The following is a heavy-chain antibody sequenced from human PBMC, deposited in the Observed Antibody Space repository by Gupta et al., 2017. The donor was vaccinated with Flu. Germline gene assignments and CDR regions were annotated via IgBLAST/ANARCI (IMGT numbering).Heavy chain of an antibody. Sequence: QLVESGGGLVQPGGSLRLSCAASGFTFRISWMDWVRQAPGKGLEWVANIAADDSVKNYADSVKGRFTISRDDAKNSLYLQMNSLRAEDTAVYYCVRNRGWQQFDYWGQGALVTVSS. CDR2: IAADDSVK. CDR3: VRNRGWQQFDY. D-gene: IGHD3-10*01. V-gene: IGHV3-7*01. J-gene: IGHJ4*02. CDR1: GFTFRISW.